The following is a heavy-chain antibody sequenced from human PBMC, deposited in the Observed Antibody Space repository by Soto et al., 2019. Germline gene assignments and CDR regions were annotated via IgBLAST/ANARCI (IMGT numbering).Heavy chain of an antibody. J-gene: IGHJ3*01. D-gene: IGHD2-15*01. CDR1: GFTVGSYA. CDR2: ISPSGSNT. V-gene: IGHV3-23*01. CDR3: ANFRIYSAFRTALYF. Sequence: GGSLRLSSSVSGFTVGSYALRWVRQTPGKGLEWVSLISPSGSNTYYADSVKGRFTISRDNSNKSLYLRMNSLRADDTAVYYCANFRIYSAFRTALYFWARGTVVTVPS.